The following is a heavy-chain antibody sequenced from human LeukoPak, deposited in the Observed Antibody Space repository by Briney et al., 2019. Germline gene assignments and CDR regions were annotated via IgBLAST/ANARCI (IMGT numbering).Heavy chain of an antibody. J-gene: IGHJ4*02. CDR1: GFTFDNYA. Sequence: GGSLRLSCAASGFTFDNYAMYWVRQAPGKGLEWVSGISWNRGSIGYADAVKGRFTISRDNDKTSLHLQMISLRAEDTALYYCGKGSFYDSSGYYSPVDHWGQGTLVTVSS. CDR2: ISWNRGSI. CDR3: GKGSFYDSSGYYSPVDH. D-gene: IGHD3-22*01. V-gene: IGHV3-9*01.